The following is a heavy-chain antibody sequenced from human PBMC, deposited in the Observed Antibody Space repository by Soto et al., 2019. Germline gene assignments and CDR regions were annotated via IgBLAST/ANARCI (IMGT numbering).Heavy chain of an antibody. D-gene: IGHD3-3*01. CDR3: AKDRAGGGDFWSGYYTGFDY. Sequence: GGSLRLSCAASGFTFSSYAMSWVRQAPGKGLEWVSAISGSGDSTYYADSVKGRLTMSRDNSKNTLYLQMNSLRAEDTVDYDCAKDRAGGGDFWSGYYTGFDYWGQGTLVTVSS. CDR1: GFTFSSYA. V-gene: IGHV3-23*01. CDR2: ISGSGDST. J-gene: IGHJ4*02.